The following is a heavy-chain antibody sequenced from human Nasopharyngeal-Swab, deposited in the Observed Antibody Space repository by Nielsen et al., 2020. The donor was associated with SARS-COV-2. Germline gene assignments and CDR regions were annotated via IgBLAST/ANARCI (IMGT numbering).Heavy chain of an antibody. CDR1: GGTFSSYA. V-gene: IGHV1-69*13. D-gene: IGHD4-17*01. J-gene: IGHJ4*02. CDR2: IIPIFGTA. CDR3: ARVVGDDYGPENDY. Sequence: SVKVSCKASGGTFSSYAISWVRQASGQGLEWMGGIIPIFGTANYAQKFQGRVTITADESTSTAYMELSSLRSEDTAVYYCARVVGDDYGPENDYWGQGTLVTVSS.